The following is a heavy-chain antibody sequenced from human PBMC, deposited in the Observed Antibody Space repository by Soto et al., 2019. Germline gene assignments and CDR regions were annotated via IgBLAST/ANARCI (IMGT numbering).Heavy chain of an antibody. V-gene: IGHV4-59*08. CDR2: IYYSGST. Sequence: SETLSLTCTVSCGSISSYYWSWIRQPPGKGLEWIGYIYYSGSTNYNPSLKSRVTISVDTSKNQFSLKLSSVTAADTAVYYCARLQPMVRGLITFHYFDYWGQGTLVTVS. CDR3: ARLQPMVRGLITFHYFDY. J-gene: IGHJ4*02. D-gene: IGHD3-10*01. CDR1: CGSISSYY.